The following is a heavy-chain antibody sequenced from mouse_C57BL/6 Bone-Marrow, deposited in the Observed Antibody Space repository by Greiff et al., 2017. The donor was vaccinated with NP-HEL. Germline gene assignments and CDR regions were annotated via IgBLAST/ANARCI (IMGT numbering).Heavy chain of an antibody. J-gene: IGHJ3*01. V-gene: IGHV14-4*01. CDR3: TRLMFAY. CDR1: GFNIKDDY. Sequence: VQLQQSGAELVRPGASVKLSCTASGFNIKDDYMHWVKQRPEQGLEWIGWIDPENGDTESASKFQVKATITADTSSNTAYLQLSSLTAEDTAVYYCTRLMFAYWGQGTLVTVSA. CDR2: IDPENGDT.